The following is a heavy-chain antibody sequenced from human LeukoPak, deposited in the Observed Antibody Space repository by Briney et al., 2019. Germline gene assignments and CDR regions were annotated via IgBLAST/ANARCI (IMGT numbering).Heavy chain of an antibody. J-gene: IGHJ4*02. CDR2: INHSGST. Sequence: MASETLSLTCAVYGGSFSGYYWSWIRQPPGKGLEWIGEINHSGSTNYNPSLKRRVTISVDTSKNQFSLKLSSVTAADTAVYYCARVPPRRGYSYGRADYWGQGTLVTVSS. CDR1: GGSFSGYY. V-gene: IGHV4-34*01. CDR3: ARVPPRRGYSYGRADY. D-gene: IGHD5-18*01.